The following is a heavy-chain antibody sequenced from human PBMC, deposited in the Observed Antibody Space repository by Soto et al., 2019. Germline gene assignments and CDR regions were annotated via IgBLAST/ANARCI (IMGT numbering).Heavy chain of an antibody. J-gene: IGHJ5*02. Sequence: SETLSLTCTVSGGSISSDYWNWIRQPPGKGLEWIAYVYHSWSTKYNPSLKSRVTISVDTSKNQLSLKLSSVTAADTAVYYCARFGTRPNGNWFDPWGQGTLVTVSS. CDR2: VYHSWST. CDR3: ARFGTRPNGNWFDP. CDR1: GGSISSDY. V-gene: IGHV4-59*01. D-gene: IGHD3-10*01.